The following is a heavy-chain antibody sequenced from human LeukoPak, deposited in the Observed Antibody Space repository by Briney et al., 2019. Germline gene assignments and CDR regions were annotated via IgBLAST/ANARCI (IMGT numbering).Heavy chain of an antibody. CDR3: ARVGSVGVVPAADNWFDP. J-gene: IGHJ5*02. D-gene: IGHD2-2*01. CDR2: INHSGST. V-gene: IGHV4-34*01. CDR1: GGSFSGYY. Sequence: PSETLSLTCAVYGGSFSGYYWSWIRQPPGKGLEWIGEINHSGSTNYNPSLKSRVIISVDTSKNQFSLKLSSVTAADTAVYYCARVGSVGVVPAADNWFDPWGQGTLVTVSS.